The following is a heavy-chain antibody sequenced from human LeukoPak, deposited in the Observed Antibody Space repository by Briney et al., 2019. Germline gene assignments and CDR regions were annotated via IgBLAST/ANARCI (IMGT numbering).Heavy chain of an antibody. D-gene: IGHD2-2*01. CDR1: GYTFTSYY. J-gene: IGHJ1*01. Sequence: ASVKVSCKASGYTFTSYYMHWVRQAPGQGLEWMGIINPSGGSTSYAHKFQGRVTMTRDTSTSTVYMELSSLRSEDTAVYYCARDAGIVAVIAPLPKHFQHWGLGTLVTVSS. CDR2: INPSGGST. CDR3: ARDAGIVAVIAPLPKHFQH. V-gene: IGHV1-46*01.